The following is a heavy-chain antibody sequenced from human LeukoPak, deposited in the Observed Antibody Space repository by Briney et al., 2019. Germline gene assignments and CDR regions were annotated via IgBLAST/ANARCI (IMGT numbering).Heavy chain of an antibody. CDR1: GGFLSSYY. D-gene: IGHD3-22*01. V-gene: IGHV4-59*01. CDR2: IYDSGST. Sequence: PSETLSPTCTLSGGFLSSYYWGWIRQPPGNGLAWIGYIYDSGSTNYNPSLKSRVTISVDTSKNQFSLKLSSVTAADTAVYYCARGAHYYDTSGYLMPLNYWGQGTLVTVSS. J-gene: IGHJ4*02. CDR3: ARGAHYYDTSGYLMPLNY.